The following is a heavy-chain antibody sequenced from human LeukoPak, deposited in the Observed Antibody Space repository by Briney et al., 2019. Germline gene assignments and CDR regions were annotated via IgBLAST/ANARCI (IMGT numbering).Heavy chain of an antibody. CDR2: ISYDGSSK. CDR3: ASHPQWLVDAAGFDS. CDR1: GFIFRSYA. Sequence: QSGGSLRLSCVASGFIFRSYAMHWVRQAPGKGLEWVAFISYDGSSKFSAESVKGRFTISRDNSKNTLYLQMNSLRAEDTAVYYCASHPQWLVDAAGFDSWGQGTLVTVSS. V-gene: IGHV3-30-3*01. J-gene: IGHJ4*02. D-gene: IGHD6-19*01.